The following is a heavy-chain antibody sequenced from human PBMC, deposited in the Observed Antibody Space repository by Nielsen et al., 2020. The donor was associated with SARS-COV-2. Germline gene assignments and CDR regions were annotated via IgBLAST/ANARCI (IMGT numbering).Heavy chain of an antibody. Sequence: GESLKISCAASGFTLSNYVMNWVRQAPGKGLEWVSVIDSGGSTYYADSVKGRFTISRDNSKNTLYLQMNSLRAEDTAVYYCAKDLISQTWRDPMEGGMDVWGQGITVTVSS. V-gene: IGHV3-23*01. CDR3: AKDLISQTWRDPMEGGMDV. J-gene: IGHJ6*02. CDR1: GFTLSNYV. D-gene: IGHD3-10*01. CDR2: IDSGGST.